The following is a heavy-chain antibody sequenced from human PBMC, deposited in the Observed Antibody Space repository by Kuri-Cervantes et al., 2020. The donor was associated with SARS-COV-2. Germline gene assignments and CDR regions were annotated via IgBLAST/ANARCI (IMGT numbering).Heavy chain of an antibody. CDR2: IRYDGSNK. Sequence: GESLKISCAATGFTFSSYGMHWVRQAPGKGLEWVAFIRYDGSNKYYADSVKGRFTISRDNSKNTLYLQMNSLRAEDTAVYYCARGPLGSYDFWSGYYHNYDYWGQGTLVTVSS. D-gene: IGHD3-3*01. V-gene: IGHV3-30*02. J-gene: IGHJ4*02. CDR1: GFTFSSYG. CDR3: ARGPLGSYDFWSGYYHNYDY.